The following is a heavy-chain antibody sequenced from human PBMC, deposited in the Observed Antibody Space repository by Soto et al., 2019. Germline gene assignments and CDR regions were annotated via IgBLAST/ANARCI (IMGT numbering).Heavy chain of an antibody. J-gene: IGHJ6*02. D-gene: IGHD6-19*01. CDR3: TRDDPLGIAVAGPYYYYGMDV. Sequence: GGSLRLSCTASGFTFGDYAMSWFRQAPGKGLEWVGFIRSKAYGGTTEYAASVKGRFTISRDDSKSIAYLQMSSLKTEDTAVYYCTRDDPLGIAVAGPYYYYGMDVWGQGTTVTV. V-gene: IGHV3-49*03. CDR1: GFTFGDYA. CDR2: IRSKAYGGTT.